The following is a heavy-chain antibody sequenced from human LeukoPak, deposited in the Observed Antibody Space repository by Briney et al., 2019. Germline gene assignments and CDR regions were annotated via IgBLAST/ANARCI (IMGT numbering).Heavy chain of an antibody. Sequence: PSETLSLTCAVYGGSFSGYYWSWIRQPPGKGLEWIGEINHSGSTNYNPSLKSRVTISVDTSKNQFSLKLSSVTAADTAVYYCARVIFDYYDSSGYLGAFDIWGQGTMVTVSS. V-gene: IGHV4-34*01. CDR3: ARVIFDYYDSSGYLGAFDI. CDR2: INHSGST. J-gene: IGHJ3*02. D-gene: IGHD3-22*01. CDR1: GGSFSGYY.